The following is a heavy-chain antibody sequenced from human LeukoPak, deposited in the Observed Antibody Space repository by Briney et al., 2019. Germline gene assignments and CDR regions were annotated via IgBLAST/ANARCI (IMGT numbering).Heavy chain of an antibody. J-gene: IGHJ6*03. Sequence: ASVKVSCKASGYTFTSYDINWVRQATGQGLEWMGWMNPSSGNTGYAQKFQGRVTMTRNTSISTAYMELSSLRSEDTAVYYCATVSSEYSSSSTYYYYMDVWGKGTTVTVSS. CDR1: GYTFTSYD. V-gene: IGHV1-8*01. CDR3: ATVSSEYSSSSTYYYYMDV. D-gene: IGHD6-6*01. CDR2: MNPSSGNT.